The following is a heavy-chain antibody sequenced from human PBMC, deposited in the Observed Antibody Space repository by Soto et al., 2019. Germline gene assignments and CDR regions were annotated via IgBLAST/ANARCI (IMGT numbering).Heavy chain of an antibody. CDR1: GGTFSSYA. CDR3: ARGVVAGYYYYGMDV. CDR2: IIPIFGTA. V-gene: IGHV1-69*13. J-gene: IGHJ6*02. Sequence: SVKVSCKASGGTFSSYAISWVRQAPGQGLEWMGGIIPIFGTANYAQKFQGRVTITADESTSTAYMELSSLRSEDTAVYYCARGVVAGYYYYGMDVWGQGTTVTVSS. D-gene: IGHD2-15*01.